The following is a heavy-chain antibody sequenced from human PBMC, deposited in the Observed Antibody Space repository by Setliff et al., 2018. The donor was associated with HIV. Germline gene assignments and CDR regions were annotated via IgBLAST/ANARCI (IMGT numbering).Heavy chain of an antibody. CDR1: SVSICIICYY. Sequence: SETLSLTCTVSSVSICIICYYWGWIRQRPGKGLDWIGEISHTGSTEYNPSLKSRVTISMDTSKNQPSLSLSSVSAAETAVYYCARGGGITWRSYSFDYWGQGTLVTVSS. D-gene: IGHD2-21*01. J-gene: IGHJ4*02. CDR3: ARGGGITWRSYSFDY. CDR2: ISHTGST. V-gene: IGHV4-39*07.